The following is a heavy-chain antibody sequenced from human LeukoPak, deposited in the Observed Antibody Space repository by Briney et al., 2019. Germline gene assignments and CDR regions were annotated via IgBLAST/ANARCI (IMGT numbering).Heavy chain of an antibody. CDR1: GYTFTSYV. Sequence: ASVKVSFKASGYTFTSYVISWVRQAPGQGLEWMGWISAYNGNTNYAQKLHGRVTMNTDTSTSTANMELRSLRSDDTAVYYCARDKYYDDSSGYLAPASYYYYYMDVWGKGTTVTVSS. D-gene: IGHD3-22*01. CDR3: ARDKYYDDSSGYLAPASYYYYYMDV. J-gene: IGHJ6*03. V-gene: IGHV1-18*01. CDR2: ISAYNGNT.